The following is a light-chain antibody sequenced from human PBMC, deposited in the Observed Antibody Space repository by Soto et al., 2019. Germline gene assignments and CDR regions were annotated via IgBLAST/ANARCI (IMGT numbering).Light chain of an antibody. V-gene: IGKV3-20*01. CDR3: QQYGSSPLAWT. CDR2: GAS. J-gene: IGKJ1*01. Sequence: EIVLTQSPGTLSLSPGERATLSCRAIQSVSSSYLAWYQQKPGQAPRLLIYGASSRATGIPDRFSGSGSGTDFTLTISRLEPEDFAVYYCQQYGSSPLAWTFGQGTKVDIK. CDR1: QSVSSSY.